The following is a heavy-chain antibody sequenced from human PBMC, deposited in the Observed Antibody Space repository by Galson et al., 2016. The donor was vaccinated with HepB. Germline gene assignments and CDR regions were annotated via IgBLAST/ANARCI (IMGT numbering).Heavy chain of an antibody. CDR2: LYYTGTS. J-gene: IGHJ6*02. CDR3: ARAPYYESGRLDV. Sequence: ETLSLTCAVYGWSFNGYYWAWIRQPPGKALEWIGYLYYTGTSDYNPSLKSRATISLDRSKNLLSLSLSSVTAADTAVYYCARAPYYESGRLDVWGQGTTVAVSS. V-gene: IGHV4-34*11. CDR1: GWSFNGYY. D-gene: IGHD3-3*01.